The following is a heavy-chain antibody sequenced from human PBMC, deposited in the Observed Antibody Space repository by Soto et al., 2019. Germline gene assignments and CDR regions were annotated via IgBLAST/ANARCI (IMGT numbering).Heavy chain of an antibody. CDR1: GGPFSSYA. J-gene: IGHJ4*02. V-gene: IGHV1-69*13. Sequence: ASVKVSCKASGGPFSSYAISWVRQAPGQGLEWMGGIIPIFGTANYAQKFQGRVTITADESTSTAYMELSSLRSEDTAVYYCARALGLMGATYYFDYWGQGTLVTVSS. CDR3: ARALGLMGATYYFDY. D-gene: IGHD1-26*01. CDR2: IIPIFGTA.